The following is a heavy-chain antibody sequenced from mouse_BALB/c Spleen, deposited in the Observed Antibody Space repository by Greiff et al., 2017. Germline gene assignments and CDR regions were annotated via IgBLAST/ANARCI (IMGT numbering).Heavy chain of an antibody. D-gene: IGHD1-1*01. Sequence: EVKLVESGGGLVQPGGSRKLSCAASGFTFSSFGMHWVRQAPEKGLEWVAYISSGSSTIYYADTVKGRFTISRDNPKNTLFLQMTSLRSEDTAMYYCAGSSFYWYFDVWGAGTTVTVSS. CDR3: AGSSFYWYFDV. CDR1: GFTFSSFG. V-gene: IGHV5-17*02. J-gene: IGHJ1*01. CDR2: ISSGSSTI.